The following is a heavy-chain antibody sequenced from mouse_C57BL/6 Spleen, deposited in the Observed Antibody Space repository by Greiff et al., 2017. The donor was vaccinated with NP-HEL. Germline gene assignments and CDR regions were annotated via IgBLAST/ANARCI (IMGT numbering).Heavy chain of an antibody. D-gene: IGHD2-2*01. CDR2: IDPSDSYT. J-gene: IGHJ2*01. Sequence: VQLQQPGAELVMPGASVKLSCKASGYTFTSYWMHWVKQRPGQGLEWIGEIDPSDSYTNYNQKFKGKSTLTVDKSSSTAYMQLRSLTSEDSAVYYCARSGLPHYFDYWGQGTTLTVSS. CDR1: GYTFTSYW. V-gene: IGHV1-69*01. CDR3: ARSGLPHYFDY.